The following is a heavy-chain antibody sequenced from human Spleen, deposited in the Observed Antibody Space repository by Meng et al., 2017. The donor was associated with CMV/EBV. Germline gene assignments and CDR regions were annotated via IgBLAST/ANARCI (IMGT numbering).Heavy chain of an antibody. J-gene: IGHJ4*02. D-gene: IGHD2-2*01. CDR3: ARLSRCSSPSCYGGGFDY. CDR1: GYIFTDYY. Sequence: ASVKVSCKASGYIFTDYYIHWVRQAPGQGLEWMGWINPNSGGANSALKFQGRVTMTRDTSISTAYMELSSLRSEDTAVYYCARLSRCSSPSCYGGGFDYWGQGTLVTVSS. V-gene: IGHV1-2*02. CDR2: INPNSGGA.